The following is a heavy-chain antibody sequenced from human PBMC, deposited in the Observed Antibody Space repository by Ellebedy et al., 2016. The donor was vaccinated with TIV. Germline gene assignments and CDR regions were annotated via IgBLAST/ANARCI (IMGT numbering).Heavy chain of an antibody. CDR3: ARHMNTAMTNDY. V-gene: IGHV5-10-1*01. CDR2: IDPSDSYT. Sequence: KVSCKGSGYSFTTYWITWVRQMPGKGLEWMGRIDPSDSYTKYSPSFQGHVTIPADKFNSTAHLQWSSLKASDTAMYYCARHMNTAMTNDYWGQGTLVTVSS. CDR1: GYSFTTYW. J-gene: IGHJ4*02. D-gene: IGHD5-18*01.